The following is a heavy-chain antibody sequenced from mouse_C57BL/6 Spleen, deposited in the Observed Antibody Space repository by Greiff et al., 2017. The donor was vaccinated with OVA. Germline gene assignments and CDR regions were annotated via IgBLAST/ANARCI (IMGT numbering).Heavy chain of an antibody. D-gene: IGHD2-3*01. J-gene: IGHJ2*01. CDR1: GFTFSDYG. Sequence: EVQLVESGGGLVKPGGSLKLSCAASGFTFSDYGMHWVRQAPEKGLEWVAYISSGSSTIYYADTVKGRFTISRDNAKNTLFLQMTSLRSEDTAMYYCARTKSYDGSYFDYWGQGTTLTVSS. V-gene: IGHV5-17*01. CDR2: ISSGSSTI. CDR3: ARTKSYDGSYFDY.